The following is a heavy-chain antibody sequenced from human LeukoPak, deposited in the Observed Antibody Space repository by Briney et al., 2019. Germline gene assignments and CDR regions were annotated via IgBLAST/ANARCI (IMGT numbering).Heavy chain of an antibody. J-gene: IGHJ6*02. D-gene: IGHD6-19*01. CDR1: GFTFSSYG. V-gene: IGHV3-30*03. Sequence: PGGSLRLSCAASGFTFSSYGMHWVRQAPGKGLEWVAVISYDGSNKYYADSVKGRFTISRDNSKNTLYLQMNSLRAEDTAVYYCARETGYSSGWYSSYYHYGMDVWGQGTTVTVSS. CDR2: ISYDGSNK. CDR3: ARETGYSSGWYSSYYHYGMDV.